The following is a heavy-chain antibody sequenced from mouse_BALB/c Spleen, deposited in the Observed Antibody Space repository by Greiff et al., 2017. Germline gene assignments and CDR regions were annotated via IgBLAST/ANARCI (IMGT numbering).Heavy chain of an antibody. Sequence: EVNLMESGAELVKPGASVKLSCTASGFNIKDTYMHWVKQRPEQGLEWIGRIDPANGNTKYDPKFQGKATITADTSSNTAYLQLSSLTSEDTAVYYCASPLRERYYFDYWGQGTTLTVSS. J-gene: IGHJ2*01. CDR2: IDPANGNT. CDR3: ASPLRERYYFDY. D-gene: IGHD1-1*01. CDR1: GFNIKDTY. V-gene: IGHV14-3*02.